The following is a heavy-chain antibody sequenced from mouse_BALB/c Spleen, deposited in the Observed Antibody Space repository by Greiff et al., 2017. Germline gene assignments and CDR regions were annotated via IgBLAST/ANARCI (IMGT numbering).Heavy chain of an antibody. CDR1: GYTFTSYW. V-gene: IGHV1-7*01. CDR2: INPSTGST. D-gene: IGHD4-1*01. J-gene: IGHJ4*01. CDR3: ARRILTGAGAMDY. Sequence: VQLQQSGAELAKPGASVKMSCKASGYTFTSYWMHWVKQRPGQGLEWIGYINPSTGSTEYNQKFKDKATLTADKSSSTAYMQLISLTSDDSAVYYCARRILTGAGAMDYWGQGTSVTVSS.